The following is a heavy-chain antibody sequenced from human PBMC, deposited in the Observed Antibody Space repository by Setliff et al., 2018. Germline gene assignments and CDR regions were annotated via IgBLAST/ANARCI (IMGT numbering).Heavy chain of an antibody. CDR3: ARELSSSWSDY. Sequence: LSLSCAVSGFTFSNYGFHWVRQAPGKGLEWVAAISYDGYDTNYAGSVKGRFTVSRDNSKNTLYLQMNSLRPDDTAVYFCARELSSSWSDYWGQGTLVTVSS. D-gene: IGHD6-13*01. CDR2: ISYDGYDT. CDR1: GFTFSNYG. J-gene: IGHJ4*02. V-gene: IGHV3-30-3*01.